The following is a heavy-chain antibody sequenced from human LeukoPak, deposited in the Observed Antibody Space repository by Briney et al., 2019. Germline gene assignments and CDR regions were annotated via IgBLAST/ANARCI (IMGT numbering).Heavy chain of an antibody. V-gene: IGHV3-72*01. CDR3: ARVKPNYYDSSAYGTFDI. J-gene: IGHJ3*02. D-gene: IGHD3-22*01. CDR2: IKNKANSYTT. Sequence: PGGSLRLSCAASGFTFSDHYMDWVRQAPGKGLEWVGRIKNKANSYTTEYAASVKGRFTISRDDSKNSLYLQMNSLKCEDTAVYYCARVKPNYYDSSAYGTFDIWGQGTMVTVSS. CDR1: GFTFSDHY.